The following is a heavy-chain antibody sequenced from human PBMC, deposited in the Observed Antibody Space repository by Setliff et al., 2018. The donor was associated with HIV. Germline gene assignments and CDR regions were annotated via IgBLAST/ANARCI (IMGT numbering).Heavy chain of an antibody. CDR1: GHTFTGYY. J-gene: IGHJ5*02. D-gene: IGHD6-13*01. CDR2: INPNSGGT. V-gene: IGHV1-2*06. CDR3: ARSPIAAAGTFRFEP. Sequence: GASVKVSCKASGHTFTGYYMHWVRQAPGQGLEWMGRINPNSGGTDYAQKFQGRVTMTRDTSISTAYMELRRLRSDDTAVYYCARSPIAAAGTFRFEPWGQGTLVTVSS.